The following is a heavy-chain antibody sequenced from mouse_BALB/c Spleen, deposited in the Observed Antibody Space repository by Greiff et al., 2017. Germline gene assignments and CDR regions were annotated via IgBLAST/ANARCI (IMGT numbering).Heavy chain of an antibody. D-gene: IGHD1-1*02. V-gene: IGHV2-9-2*01. CDR2: IWTGGGT. J-gene: IGHJ2*01. CDR3: VRAGNYAFDY. CDR1: GFSLTSYD. Sequence: ESGPGLVAPSQSLSITCTVSGFSLTSYDISWIRQPPGKGLEWLGVIWTGGGTNYNSAFMSRLSISKDNSKSQVFLKMNSLQTDDTAIYYCVRAGNYAFDYWGQGTTLTVSS.